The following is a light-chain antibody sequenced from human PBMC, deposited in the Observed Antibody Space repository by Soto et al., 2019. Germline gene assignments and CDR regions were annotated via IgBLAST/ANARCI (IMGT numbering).Light chain of an antibody. J-gene: IGKJ4*01. CDR3: QQATTFPT. CDR2: AAS. V-gene: IGKV1-12*01. CDR1: QDISSW. Sequence: DIQMTQSPSSVSASVGDRVAITCRASQDISSWLAWYQQKPGKAPKLLIYAASSLQSGGPSRFSGSGSGTDFTLTISNLQPEDFATYYCQQATTFPTFGGGTKGQIK.